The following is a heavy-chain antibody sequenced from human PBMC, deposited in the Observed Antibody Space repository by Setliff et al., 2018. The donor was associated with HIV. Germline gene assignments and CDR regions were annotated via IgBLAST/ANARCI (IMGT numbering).Heavy chain of an antibody. CDR3: ARHYQHSWVGVHYYFMDV. D-gene: IGHD1-26*01. Sequence: PSETLSLTCTVSGGSIRSSSSYWGWIRQPPGKGLEWIGIIYYSGSTYYKPSLKSRVTISVDTSKNQFSLKLNSVTAADTAVYYCARHYQHSWVGVHYYFMDVWGTGTTVTVSS. CDR1: GGSIRSSSSY. J-gene: IGHJ6*03. V-gene: IGHV4-39*01. CDR2: IYYSGST.